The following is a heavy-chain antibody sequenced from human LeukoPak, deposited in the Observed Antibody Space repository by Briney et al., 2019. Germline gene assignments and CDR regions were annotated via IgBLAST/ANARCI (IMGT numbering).Heavy chain of an antibody. D-gene: IGHD6-13*01. CDR2: IYYSGST. J-gene: IGHJ4*02. Sequence: SETLSLTCTVSGGSISSSSYYWGWIRQPPGKGLEWIGSIYYSGSTYYNPSLKSRVTISVDTSKNQFSLKLSSVTAADTAVYYCARVGEQQLVLMIDYWGQGTLVTVSS. CDR1: GGSISSSSYY. V-gene: IGHV4-39*07. CDR3: ARVGEQQLVLMIDY.